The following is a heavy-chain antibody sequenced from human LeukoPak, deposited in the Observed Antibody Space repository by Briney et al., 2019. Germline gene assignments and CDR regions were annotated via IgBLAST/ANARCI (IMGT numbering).Heavy chain of an antibody. CDR2: ISAYNGNT. CDR1: GYTFTSYG. V-gene: IGHV1-18*01. D-gene: IGHD3-10*01. CDR3: ARDSGSGTWGNWFDP. Sequence: ASVKVSCKASGYTFTSYGISWVRQAPGQGLEWMGWISAYNGNTNYAQKLQGRVTMTTDTSTSTAYMELRSLRSDDTAVYYCARDSGSGTWGNWFDPWGQGTLVTVSS. J-gene: IGHJ5*02.